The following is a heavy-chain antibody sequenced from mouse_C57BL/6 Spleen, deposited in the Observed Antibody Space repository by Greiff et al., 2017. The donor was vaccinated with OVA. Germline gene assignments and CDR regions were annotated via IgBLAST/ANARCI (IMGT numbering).Heavy chain of an antibody. Sequence: QVQLKQSGAELVKPGASVKMSCKASGYTFTSYWITWVKQRPGQGLEWIGDIYPGSGSTNYNEKFKSKATLTVDTSSSTAYMQLSSLTSEDSAVYYCARGGDYGSSLYWYFDVWGTGTTVTVSS. D-gene: IGHD1-1*01. V-gene: IGHV1-55*01. CDR3: ARGGDYGSSLYWYFDV. CDR1: GYTFTSYW. J-gene: IGHJ1*03. CDR2: IYPGSGST.